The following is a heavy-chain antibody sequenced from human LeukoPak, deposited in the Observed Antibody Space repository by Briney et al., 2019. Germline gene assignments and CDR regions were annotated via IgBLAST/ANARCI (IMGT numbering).Heavy chain of an antibody. J-gene: IGHJ6*03. CDR2: IYYSGST. CDR1: GGSISSSSYY. CDR3: ARDFSSSSTVYCYYYMDV. V-gene: IGHV4-39*07. Sequence: PSETLSLTCTVSGGSISSSSYYWGWIRQPPGKGLEWIGSIYYSGSTYYNPSLKSRVTISVDTSKNQFSLKLSSVTAADTAIYYCARDFSSSSTVYCYYYMDVWGKGTTVTVSS. D-gene: IGHD6-6*01.